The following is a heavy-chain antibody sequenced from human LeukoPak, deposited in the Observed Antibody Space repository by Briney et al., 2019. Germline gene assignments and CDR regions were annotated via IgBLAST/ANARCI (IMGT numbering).Heavy chain of an antibody. V-gene: IGHV1-24*01. Sequence: ASVKVSCKVSGYTLTELSMHWVRQAPGKGLEWMGGFDPENGETIYAQRFQGRVTMTEDTSTDTAYMELSSLRSEDTAVYYCATVGDSSADFDYWGQGTLVTVSS. CDR2: FDPENGET. J-gene: IGHJ4*02. CDR3: ATVGDSSADFDY. CDR1: GYTLTELS. D-gene: IGHD3-22*01.